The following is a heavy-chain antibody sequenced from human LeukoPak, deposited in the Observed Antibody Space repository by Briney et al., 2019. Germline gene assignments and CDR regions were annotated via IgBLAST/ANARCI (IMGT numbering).Heavy chain of an antibody. V-gene: IGHV3-7*01. CDR1: GLTFRSYW. D-gene: IGHD1-1*01. CDR2: IKYDGSEK. Sequence: GGSLRLSCVVSGLTFRSYWMTWVRQAPGKGPERVANIKYDGSEKYYVDSVKGRFTISRDNAKNSLFLEMNSLRADDTAVYYCAKIEGSSWNLRDYYYYMDVWGKGTTVTVSS. J-gene: IGHJ6*03. CDR3: AKIEGSSWNLRDYYYYMDV.